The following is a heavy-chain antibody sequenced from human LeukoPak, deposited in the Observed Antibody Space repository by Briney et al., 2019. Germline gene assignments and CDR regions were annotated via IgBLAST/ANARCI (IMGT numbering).Heavy chain of an antibody. Sequence: GGSLRLSCAAPGFTFSSYAMSWVRQAPGKGLEYISAISSSGDDTLYADSVKGRFTISRDNFKNTLYLQMNSLRAEDTAVYYCAKGQTCASVYFDSWGQGTLVTVSS. CDR2: ISSSGDDT. J-gene: IGHJ4*02. V-gene: IGHV3-23*01. D-gene: IGHD3-16*01. CDR1: GFTFSSYA. CDR3: AKGQTCASVYFDS.